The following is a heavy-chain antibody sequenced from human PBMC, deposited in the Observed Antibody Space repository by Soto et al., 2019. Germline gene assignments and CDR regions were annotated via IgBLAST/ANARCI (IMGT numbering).Heavy chain of an antibody. CDR1: GFTLSRYT. V-gene: IGHV3-30-3*01. J-gene: IGHJ6*02. CDR2: ISSDGSAK. D-gene: IGHD2-15*01. CDR3: ARDGYCSGGSCLDGMDV. Sequence: GGSLRLSCGVSGFTLSRYTMHWVRQAPGKGLEWVALISSDGSAKNYADSVKGRFTISRDDSLYLQMTSLRGEDTAVYYCARDGYCSGGSCLDGMDVWGQGTTVTVSS.